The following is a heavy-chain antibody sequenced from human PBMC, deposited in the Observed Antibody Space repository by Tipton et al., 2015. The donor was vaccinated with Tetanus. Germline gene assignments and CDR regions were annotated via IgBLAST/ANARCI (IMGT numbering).Heavy chain of an antibody. CDR1: GYTFTGYY. J-gene: IGHJ6*02. CDR3: ARDRGDYIYYGMDV. D-gene: IGHD3-22*01. V-gene: IGHV1-2*02. Sequence: QVQLVQSGAEMKKPGASVKVSCKASGYTFTGYYIYWVRQAPGQGLEWMGWIDPNSGGTVYAQKFQGRVTMTRDTSISTVYMELRSLRFDDTAGYYCARDRGDYIYYGMDVWGPGTTVTVS. CDR2: IDPNSGGT.